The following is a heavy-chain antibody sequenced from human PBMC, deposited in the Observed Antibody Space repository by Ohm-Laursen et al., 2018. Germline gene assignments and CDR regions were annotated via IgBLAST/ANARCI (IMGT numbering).Heavy chain of an antibody. J-gene: IGHJ4*02. CDR3: ARGRASGSFFFDY. V-gene: IGHV1-2*02. CDR2: INPNSGST. CDR1: GYTFTSYD. D-gene: IGHD3-10*01. Sequence: ASVKVSCKASGYTFTSYDINWVRQAPGQSLEWMGWINPNSGSTNYAQKFQGRVTMTRDTSISTVSMELTRLISDDTAVYYCARGRASGSFFFDYWGQGTLGTVTA.